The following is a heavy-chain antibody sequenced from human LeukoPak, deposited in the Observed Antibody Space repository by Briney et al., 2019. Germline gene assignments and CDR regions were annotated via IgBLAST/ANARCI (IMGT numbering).Heavy chain of an antibody. D-gene: IGHD6-19*01. CDR2: IYYSGST. J-gene: IGHJ4*02. Sequence: NASETLSLTCTVSGGSISSSSYYWGWIRQPPGKGLEWIGSIYYSGSTYHNPSLKSRVTISVDTSKNQFSLKLSSVTAADTAVYYCARAFTPQWLVLWGQGTLVTVSS. CDR1: GGSISSSSYY. CDR3: ARAFTPQWLVL. V-gene: IGHV4-39*07.